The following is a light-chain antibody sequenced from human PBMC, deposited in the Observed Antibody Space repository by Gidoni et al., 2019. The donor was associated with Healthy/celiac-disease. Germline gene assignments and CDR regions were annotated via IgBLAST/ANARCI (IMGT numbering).Light chain of an antibody. CDR3: QQYSEYPYT. CDR1: QSNTDW. J-gene: IGKJ2*01. Sequence: DIQMTQSPSTLSASIGDRVTITCRASQSNTDWLAWYQHKPGSAPKVLMYKVSTLETGVPSRFSGSGSGTEFTLAISSLQPDDFATYYCQQYSEYPYTFGPGTKLEI. CDR2: KVS. V-gene: IGKV1-5*03.